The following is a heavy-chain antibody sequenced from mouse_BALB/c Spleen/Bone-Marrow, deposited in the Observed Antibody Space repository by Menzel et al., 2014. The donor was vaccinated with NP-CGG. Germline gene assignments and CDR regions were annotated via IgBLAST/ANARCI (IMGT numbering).Heavy chain of an antibody. CDR1: GFNIKDTY. CDR3: ASYYYGRSSFTY. Sequence: EVKLVESGAELVKPGASVKLSCTASGFNIKDTYMHWVRQRPEQGLEWIGRIDPANGNTKYDPKFQGKATITADTSSNTANLQLSSLTSEDTAVYYCASYYYGRSSFTYWGQGTLVTVSA. V-gene: IGHV14-3*02. D-gene: IGHD1-1*01. J-gene: IGHJ3*01. CDR2: IDPANGNT.